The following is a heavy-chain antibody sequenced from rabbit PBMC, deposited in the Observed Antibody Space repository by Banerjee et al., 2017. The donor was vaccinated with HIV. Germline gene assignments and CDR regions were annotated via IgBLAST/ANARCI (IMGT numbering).Heavy chain of an antibody. J-gene: IGHJ4*01. V-gene: IGHV1S45*01. CDR3: ARLYVDYAYAFDL. CDR2: IYSGSSGST. D-gene: IGHD6-1*01. CDR1: GFDLSSYYD. Sequence: QEQLVESGGGLVKPGASLTLTCTASGFDLSSYYDTCWVRQAPGKGLEWIACIYSGSSGSTHYASWAKGRFTISKTSSTTVTPQMTSLTAADTATYFCARLYVDYAYAFDLWGPGTLVTVS.